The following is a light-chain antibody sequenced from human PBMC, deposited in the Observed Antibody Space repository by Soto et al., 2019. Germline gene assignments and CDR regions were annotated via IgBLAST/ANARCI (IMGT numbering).Light chain of an antibody. CDR1: SSDVGGYNY. CDR3: RSYSGSDTFV. V-gene: IGLV2-8*01. J-gene: IGLJ1*01. CDR2: EVR. Sequence: QSALTQPPSASGSPGQSVTISCTGTSSDVGGYNYVSWYQQHPGKDPKLMIYEVRERPSGVPDRFSGSKSGNTASLTVSGLQSEDEADYYCRSYSGSDTFVFGTGTKVTVL.